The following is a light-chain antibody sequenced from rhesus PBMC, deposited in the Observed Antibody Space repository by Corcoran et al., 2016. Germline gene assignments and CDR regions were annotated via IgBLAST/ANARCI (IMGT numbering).Light chain of an antibody. V-gene: IGKV1-32*01. CDR3: QQHYTLRS. CDR1: QGIRNS. Sequence: DIQMTQSPSSLSASVGDRVTITCRASQGIRNSLNWYQQKPGKAPQLLIYSANRLQSGVPSRVSGSGSGTEFTLTISSLQPEVFATYYCQQHYTLRSFGQGTKVEIK. J-gene: IGKJ1*01. CDR2: SAN.